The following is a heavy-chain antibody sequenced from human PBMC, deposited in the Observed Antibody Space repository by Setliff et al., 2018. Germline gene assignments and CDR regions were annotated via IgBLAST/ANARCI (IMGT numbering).Heavy chain of an antibody. CDR1: GYTFTAYY. V-gene: IGHV1-2*02. CDR3: ARGEHIVSGDFYHYMDV. Sequence: ASVKVSCKASGYTFTAYYIHWVRQAPGQGLEWMGWINPNAGNINYIQKFQGRVTMTRDTSISTAYMELRRLKSDDTAVYYCARGEHIVSGDFYHYMDVWGKGTTVTVS. D-gene: IGHD2-15*01. J-gene: IGHJ6*03. CDR2: INPNAGNI.